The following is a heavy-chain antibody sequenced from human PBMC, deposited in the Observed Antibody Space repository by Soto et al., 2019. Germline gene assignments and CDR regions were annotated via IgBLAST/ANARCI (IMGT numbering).Heavy chain of an antibody. CDR2: IYYSGST. CDR3: ARHSRGSYRNPIDY. J-gene: IGHJ4*02. CDR1: GDSISNSRYY. D-gene: IGHD1-26*01. V-gene: IGHV4-39*01. Sequence: QLQLQGSGPGLVKPSETLSLTCTVSGDSISNSRYYWAWIRQPPGKGLEWIGTIYYSGSTYDNPSLNSRVTISVDTSKNQFSLKLRSVTATDTAVYYCARHSRGSYRNPIDYWGLGTQVTVSS.